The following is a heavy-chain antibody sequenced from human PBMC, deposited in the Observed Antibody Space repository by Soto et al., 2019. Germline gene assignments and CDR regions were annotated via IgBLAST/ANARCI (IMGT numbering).Heavy chain of an antibody. CDR3: ARAGYDILTGYYNDYYYCGMDV. V-gene: IGHV1-2*04. J-gene: IGHJ6*02. CDR1: GHTFTGYY. D-gene: IGHD3-9*01. Sequence: GASVKVSCKASGHTFTGYYMHWVRQAPGQGLEWMGWINPNSGGTNYAQKFQGWVTMTRDTSISTAYMELSRLRSDDTAVYCCARAGYDILTGYYNDYYYCGMDVWGQGTTVTVSS. CDR2: INPNSGGT.